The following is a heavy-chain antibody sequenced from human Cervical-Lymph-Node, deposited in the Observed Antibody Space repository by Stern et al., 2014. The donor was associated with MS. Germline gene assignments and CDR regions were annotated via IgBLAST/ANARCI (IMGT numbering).Heavy chain of an antibody. CDR2: IDWDDDQ. D-gene: IGHD1-1*01. V-gene: IGHV2-70*01. CDR1: GFSLSTSGMC. J-gene: IGHJ6*02. Sequence: QITLKESGPALVKPTQTLTLTCTFSGFSLSTSGMCVSWIRQPPGKALEWLALIDWDDDQYYSTSLKIRLPISKDTSKNQVALTVTNMDPVDTATYYCARIRGQPRGYYGMDVWGQGTTVTVSS. CDR3: ARIRGQPRGYYGMDV.